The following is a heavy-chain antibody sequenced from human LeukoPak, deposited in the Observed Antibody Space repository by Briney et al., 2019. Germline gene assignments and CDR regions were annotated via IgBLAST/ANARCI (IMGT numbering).Heavy chain of an antibody. J-gene: IGHJ4*02. CDR1: GFIFSNHG. Sequence: GGSLRLSCTASGFIFSNHGMNWVRQAPGKGLEWISYISSTSSDIYYLDSVKGRFTISRDNAKNSLYLQMNSLRAEDTSIYYCARRRPYFDYWGQGILVTVSS. CDR2: ISSTSSDI. V-gene: IGHV3-21*05. CDR3: ARRRPYFDY.